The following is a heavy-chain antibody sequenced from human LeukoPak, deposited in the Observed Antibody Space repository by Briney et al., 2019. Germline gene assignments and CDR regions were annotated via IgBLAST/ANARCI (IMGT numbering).Heavy chain of an antibody. CDR1: GFTVSSTY. Sequence: PGGSLRLSCAASGFTVSSTYMSWVRQAPGEGLEWVSVIYTDGGTYHADSVKGRFIISRDRSKNTLFLQMNSLRAEDTAVYYCASYPGVLEVTGELDYWGQGTLVTVSS. V-gene: IGHV3-53*01. CDR3: ASYPGVLEVTGELDY. D-gene: IGHD7-27*01. J-gene: IGHJ4*02. CDR2: IYTDGGT.